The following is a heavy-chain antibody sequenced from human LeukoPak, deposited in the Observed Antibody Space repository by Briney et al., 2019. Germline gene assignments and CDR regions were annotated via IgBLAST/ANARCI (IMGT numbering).Heavy chain of an antibody. V-gene: IGHV4-31*03. CDR3: ARDGGSSGYRYFDL. Sequence: SQTLSLTCIVSSGSISSGGYYWSWIRQHPGKGLEWIGYISHSGGTLYNPSLKSRVMISFDTSKNQFSLKLTSVTAADTAVYYCARDGGSSGYRYFDLWGRGTLVTVSS. D-gene: IGHD3-22*01. CDR2: ISHSGGT. J-gene: IGHJ2*01. CDR1: SGSISSGGYY.